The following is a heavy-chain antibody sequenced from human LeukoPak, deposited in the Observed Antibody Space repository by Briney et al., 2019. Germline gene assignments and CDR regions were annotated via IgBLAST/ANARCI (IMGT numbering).Heavy chain of an antibody. CDR3: AKDLGYCSTTSCYYHAMDF. Sequence: PGRSLRLSCAASGFTFDDYAMHWVRQAPGKGLEWVSGISWNSGSIGYADSVKGRFTISRDNAKNSLYLQMNSLRAEDTALYYCAKDLGYCSTTSCYYHAMDFWGQGTMVTVSS. J-gene: IGHJ3*01. CDR2: ISWNSGSI. V-gene: IGHV3-9*01. CDR1: GFTFDDYA. D-gene: IGHD2-2*01.